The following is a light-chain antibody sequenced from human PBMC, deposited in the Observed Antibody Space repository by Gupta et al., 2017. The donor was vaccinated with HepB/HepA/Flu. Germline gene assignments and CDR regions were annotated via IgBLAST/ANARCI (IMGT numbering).Light chain of an antibody. CDR1: QDISNF. V-gene: IGKV1-9*01. Sequence: ENQLTQAPSFLSASVGDRVKITCRASQDISNFLAWYQQEPGKAPKLLIYAASTLQSGVPSRFSGSGSGTDFTLTISSLQPEDFTSYYCQELNTYPLTFGGGTKVEIK. CDR2: AAS. J-gene: IGKJ4*01. CDR3: QELNTYPLT.